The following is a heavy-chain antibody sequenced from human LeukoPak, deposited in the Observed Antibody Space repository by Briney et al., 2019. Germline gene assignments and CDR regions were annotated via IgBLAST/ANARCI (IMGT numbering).Heavy chain of an antibody. Sequence: GGSLRLSCTVSGFTFDDYAMHWIRHTPGKGLEWVAGITWNRDNIGYGDSVKGRFTISRDNVKNVLYLQMNSLRPEDTALYYCAKDLSSAITSALVLDVWGQGTTVIVS. CDR3: AKDLSSAITSALVLDV. CDR1: GFTFDDYA. D-gene: IGHD3-22*01. J-gene: IGHJ6*02. V-gene: IGHV3-9*01. CDR2: ITWNRDNI.